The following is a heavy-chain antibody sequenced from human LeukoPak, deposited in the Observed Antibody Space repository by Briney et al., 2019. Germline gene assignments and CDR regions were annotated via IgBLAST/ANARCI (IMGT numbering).Heavy chain of an antibody. CDR1: GGSISSSNW. Sequence: SETLSLTCAVSGGSISSSNWWSWVRQPPGKGLEWIGEIYHSGSTNYNPSLKSRVTISVDKSKNQFSLKLSSVTAADTAVYYCARAASYSGSSKDFDHWGQGTLVTVSS. V-gene: IGHV4-4*02. CDR3: ARAASYSGSSKDFDH. D-gene: IGHD1-26*01. CDR2: IYHSGST. J-gene: IGHJ4*02.